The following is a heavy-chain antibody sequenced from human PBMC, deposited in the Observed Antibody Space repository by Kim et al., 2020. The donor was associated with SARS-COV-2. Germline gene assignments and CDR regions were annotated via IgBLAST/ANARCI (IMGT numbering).Heavy chain of an antibody. V-gene: IGHV3-33*01. Sequence: GGSLRLSCAASGFTFSSYGMHWVRQAPGKGLEWVAVIWHDGSIIKYADSVKGRFAISRDNSKNTVYLQRNTLRAEDTAMYYCARDRAARNFDHWGQGILVSVS. CDR1: GFTFSSYG. CDR2: IWHDGSII. J-gene: IGHJ4*02. D-gene: IGHD5-18*01. CDR3: ARDRAARNFDH.